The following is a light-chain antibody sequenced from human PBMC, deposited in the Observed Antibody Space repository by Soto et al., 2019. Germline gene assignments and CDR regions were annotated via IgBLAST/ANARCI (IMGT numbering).Light chain of an antibody. CDR3: QQLNSYPLT. CDR2: KAS. CDR1: QSISSW. J-gene: IGKJ4*01. V-gene: IGKV1-5*03. Sequence: DIQMNQSSSTLCGSVGDRVTMTCRASQSISSWLAWYQQRPGKAPKLLIHKASNLESGVPSRFSGSGSGTDFTLTISSLQPEDFATYYCQQLNSYPLTFGGGTKVDIK.